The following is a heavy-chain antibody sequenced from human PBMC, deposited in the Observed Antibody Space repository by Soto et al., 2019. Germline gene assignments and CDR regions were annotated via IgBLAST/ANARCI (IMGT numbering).Heavy chain of an antibody. CDR3: AKSITSRSGYYYGY. Sequence: GSLRLSCAASGFTFSSYAMSWVRQAPGKGLEWVSAISGSGGSTYYADSVKGRFTISRDNSKNTLYLQMNSLRAEDTAVYYCAKSITSRSGYYYGYWGQGTLVTVSS. D-gene: IGHD3-22*01. CDR1: GFTFSSYA. CDR2: ISGSGGST. J-gene: IGHJ4*02. V-gene: IGHV3-23*01.